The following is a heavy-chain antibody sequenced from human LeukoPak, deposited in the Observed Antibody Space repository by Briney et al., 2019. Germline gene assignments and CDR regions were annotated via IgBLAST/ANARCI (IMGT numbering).Heavy chain of an antibody. J-gene: IGHJ4*02. CDR3: ARALAAAGTDSDY. Sequence: PSETLSLTCTVSGGSISSYYWSWIRQPPGKGLEWIGYIYYSGSTNYNPSLKSRVTISVDTSKNQFSLKLSSVTAADTAVYYCARALAAAGTDSDYWGQGTLVTVSS. V-gene: IGHV4-59*01. CDR2: IYYSGST. D-gene: IGHD6-13*01. CDR1: GGSISSYY.